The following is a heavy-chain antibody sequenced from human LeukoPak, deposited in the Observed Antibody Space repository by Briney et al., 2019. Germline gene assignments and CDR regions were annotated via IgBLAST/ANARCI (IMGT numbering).Heavy chain of an antibody. D-gene: IGHD3-22*01. J-gene: IGHJ4*02. CDR2: ISGDGVST. Sequence: PGVSLRLSCAASGFTFDDYAMHWVRQAPGRGLEWVSLISGDGVSTYYADSVKGRFTISRDDSKNSLYLQMNSLRAEDTALYYCAKADYYDSSGFFDYWGQGTLVTVSS. CDR3: AKADYYDSSGFFDY. CDR1: GFTFDDYA. V-gene: IGHV3-43*02.